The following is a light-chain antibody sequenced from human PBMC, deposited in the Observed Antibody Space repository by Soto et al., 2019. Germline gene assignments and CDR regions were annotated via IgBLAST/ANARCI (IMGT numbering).Light chain of an antibody. Sequence: QSVLTQPASVSGSPGQSISISCTGTTSYVGRYNYVSWYQQHLGKAPKLMIYDVSYRPSWVSNRFSGSKSGITASLTISGLQAEDEADYYCNSFTTSSTYVFGTGTKVTVL. CDR1: TSYVGRYNY. J-gene: IGLJ1*01. CDR3: NSFTTSSTYV. CDR2: DVS. V-gene: IGLV2-14*03.